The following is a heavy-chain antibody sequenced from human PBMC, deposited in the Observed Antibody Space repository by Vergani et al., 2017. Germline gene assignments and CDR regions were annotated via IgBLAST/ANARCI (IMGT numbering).Heavy chain of an antibody. Sequence: EVQLVESGGGLVQPGGSLRLSCAASGFTFSSYWMSWVRQAPGKGLEWVANIKQDGSEKYYVDSVKGRFTISRDNANNSLYLQMNSLRAEDTAVYYCAXGKDIVVVPAATNAFDIWGQGTMVTVSS. CDR1: GFTFSSYW. J-gene: IGHJ3*02. CDR2: IKQDGSEK. CDR3: AXGKDIVVVPAATNAFDI. D-gene: IGHD2-2*01. V-gene: IGHV3-7*01.